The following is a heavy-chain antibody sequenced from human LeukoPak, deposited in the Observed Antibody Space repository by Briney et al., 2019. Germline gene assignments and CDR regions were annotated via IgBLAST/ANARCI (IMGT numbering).Heavy chain of an antibody. Sequence: PGGSLRLSCAASGFTFSSYGMHWVRQAPGKGLEWVAVISYDGSNKYYADSVKGRFTISRDNSKNTLYLQMNSLRAEDTAVYYCARVVAAAGYIDYWGQGTLVTVSS. CDR3: ARVVAAAGYIDY. J-gene: IGHJ4*02. D-gene: IGHD6-13*01. CDR2: ISYDGSNK. V-gene: IGHV3-30*03. CDR1: GFTFSSYG.